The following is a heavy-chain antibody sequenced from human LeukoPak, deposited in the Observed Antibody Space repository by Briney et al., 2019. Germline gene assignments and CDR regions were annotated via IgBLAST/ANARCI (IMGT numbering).Heavy chain of an antibody. CDR3: ARDSPSYYVFYYYYGMDV. V-gene: IGHV3-74*01. Sequence: PGGSLRLSCAASGFTFSSYWMHWVRQAPGKGLVWVSRINSDGSSTSYADSVKGRFTISRDNAKNTLYLQMNSLRAEDTAVYYCARDSPSYYVFYYYYGMDVWGQGTTVTVSS. D-gene: IGHD3-22*01. CDR1: GFTFSSYW. J-gene: IGHJ6*02. CDR2: INSDGSST.